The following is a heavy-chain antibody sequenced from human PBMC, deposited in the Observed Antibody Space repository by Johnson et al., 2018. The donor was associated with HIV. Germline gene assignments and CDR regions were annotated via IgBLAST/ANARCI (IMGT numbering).Heavy chain of an antibody. CDR1: GFTFDDYG. J-gene: IGHJ3*02. CDR2: INWNGGSTI. CDR3: ARGRYAFDI. Sequence: VQLVESGGGVVRPGGSLRLSCAASGFTFDDYGMSWVRQAPGKGLEWVSGINWNGGSTIYYADSVKGRFTISRDNAKNSLYLQMNSLRAEDTAVHYCARGRYAFDIWGQGTMVTVSS. V-gene: IGHV3-20*04.